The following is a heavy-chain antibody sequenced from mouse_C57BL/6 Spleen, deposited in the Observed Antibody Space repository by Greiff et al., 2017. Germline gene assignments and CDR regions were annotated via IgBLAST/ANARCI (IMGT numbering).Heavy chain of an antibody. CDR1: GFTFRSYA. J-gene: IGHJ4*01. CDR3: TRDGAHYYGSSAYYAMDY. Sequence: EVMLVESGAGLVKPGGSLQLSCAASGFTFRSYAMSWVRQTPEKRLEWVAYISSGGDYIYYADTVKGRFTISRDNARNTLYLQMSSLKSEATAMYYCTRDGAHYYGSSAYYAMDYWGQGTSVTVSS. D-gene: IGHD1-1*01. CDR2: ISSGGDYI. V-gene: IGHV5-9-1*02.